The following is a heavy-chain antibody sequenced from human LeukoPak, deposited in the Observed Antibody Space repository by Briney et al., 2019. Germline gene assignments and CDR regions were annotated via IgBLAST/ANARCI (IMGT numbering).Heavy chain of an antibody. CDR3: ARDHERLPFDC. Sequence: PGGSLRLSCAVSGFTFSSYGMNWVRQAPGKGLEWVSYISSSSSTIYYADFVKGRFTISRDNAKNSLYLQMNSLRAEDTAVYYCARDHERLPFDCWGQGTLVTVSS. CDR1: GFTFSSYG. V-gene: IGHV3-48*01. J-gene: IGHJ4*02. CDR2: ISSSSSTI.